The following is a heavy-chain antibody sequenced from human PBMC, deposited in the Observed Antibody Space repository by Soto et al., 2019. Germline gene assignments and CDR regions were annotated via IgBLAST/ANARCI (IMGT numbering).Heavy chain of an antibody. CDR3: ARDYGYDFWSGYYPRDHNWFDP. Sequence: GASVKVSCKASGYTFTSYGISWVRQAPGQGLEWMGWISAYNGNTNYAQKLQGRATVTTDTSTSTAYMELRSLRSDDTAVYYCARDYGYDFWSGYYPRDHNWFDPWGQGTLVTVSS. CDR1: GYTFTSYG. CDR2: ISAYNGNT. J-gene: IGHJ5*02. D-gene: IGHD3-3*01. V-gene: IGHV1-18*01.